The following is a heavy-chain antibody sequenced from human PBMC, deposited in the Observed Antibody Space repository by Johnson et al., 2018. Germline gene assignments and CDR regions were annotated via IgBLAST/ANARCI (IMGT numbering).Heavy chain of an antibody. CDR3: AKAVAGGTMVLVVGDGFDF. J-gene: IGHJ3*01. D-gene: IGHD3-22*01. CDR2: ISYDGSLQ. Sequence: VQLLESGGGLVKPGGSLRLSCATSGFTFSDYSMKWVRQAPGKGLEWVAVISYDGSLQYYADSVKGRFTMSRDKAKNTLYLQINSLRNEDTAVYYCAKAVAGGTMVLVVGDGFDFWGQGTMVTVSS. CDR1: GFTFSDYS. V-gene: IGHV3-30*18.